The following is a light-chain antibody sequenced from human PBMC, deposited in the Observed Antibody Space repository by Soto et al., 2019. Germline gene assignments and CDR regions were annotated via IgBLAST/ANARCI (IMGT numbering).Light chain of an antibody. J-gene: IGKJ1*01. Sequence: EIVMTQSPATLSVSPGERATLSCWASQSISSNLAWYQQKPGQAPRLLIYDASTRATGIPARFSGSGSGTEFTLTISSLQSEDFAVYYCQQYNNWVRTFGQGTKVEIK. V-gene: IGKV3-15*01. CDR1: QSISSN. CDR3: QQYNNWVRT. CDR2: DAS.